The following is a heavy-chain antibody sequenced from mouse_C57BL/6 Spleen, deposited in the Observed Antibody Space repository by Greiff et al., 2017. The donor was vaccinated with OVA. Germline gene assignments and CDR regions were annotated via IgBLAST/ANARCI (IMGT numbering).Heavy chain of an antibody. Sequence: QVQLKESGPGILQSSQTLSLTCSFSGFSLSTSGMGVSWIRQPSGKGLEWLAHIYWDDDKRYNPSLKSRLTISKDTSRNQVFLKITSVDTADTATYYCARREGIYYDYGGFAYWGQGTLVTVSA. CDR2: IYWDDDK. CDR1: GFSLSTSGMG. V-gene: IGHV8-12*01. CDR3: ARREGIYYDYGGFAY. J-gene: IGHJ3*01. D-gene: IGHD2-4*01.